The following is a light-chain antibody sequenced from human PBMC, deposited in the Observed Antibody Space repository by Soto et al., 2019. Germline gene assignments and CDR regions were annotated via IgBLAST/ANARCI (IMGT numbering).Light chain of an antibody. J-gene: IGLJ1*01. V-gene: IGLV2-23*03. CDR3: CSYAGTATV. Sequence: QSALTQPASVAGSPGQSITISCTGTHSDVESYNLVSWFRQHPGEAPKLIVYEGTKRPSGVSNRFSGSKSGNPASLTISGLQAEDEANYYCCSYAGTATVVGTGTKLTVL. CDR2: EGT. CDR1: HSDVESYNL.